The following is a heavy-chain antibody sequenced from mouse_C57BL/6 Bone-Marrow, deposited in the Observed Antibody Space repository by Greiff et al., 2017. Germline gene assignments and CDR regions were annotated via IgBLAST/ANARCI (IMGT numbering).Heavy chain of an antibody. D-gene: IGHD1-1*01. CDR3: ARLDYGSSYFDY. CDR1: GYTFTSYW. J-gene: IGHJ2*01. Sequence: QVQLQQSGAELVKPGASVKMSCKASGYTFTSYWITWVKQRPGQGLEWIGDIYPGSGSTNYNEKFKSKATLTVDTSSSTAYMQLSSLTSEDSAVYYCARLDYGSSYFDYWGQGTTLTVSS. V-gene: IGHV1-55*01. CDR2: IYPGSGST.